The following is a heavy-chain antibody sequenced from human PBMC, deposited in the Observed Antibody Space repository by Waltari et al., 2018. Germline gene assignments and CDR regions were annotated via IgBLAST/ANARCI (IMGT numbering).Heavy chain of an antibody. CDR1: GFTFSSYG. Sequence: QVQLVESGGGVVQPGGSLRLSCAASGFTFSSYGMHWVRQAPGKGLEWVAFIRYDGSNKYYADSVKGRFTISRDNSKNTLYLQMNSLRAEDTAVYYCAKGVEWELPFDYWGQGTLVTVSS. D-gene: IGHD1-26*01. CDR2: IRYDGSNK. V-gene: IGHV3-30*02. CDR3: AKGVEWELPFDY. J-gene: IGHJ4*02.